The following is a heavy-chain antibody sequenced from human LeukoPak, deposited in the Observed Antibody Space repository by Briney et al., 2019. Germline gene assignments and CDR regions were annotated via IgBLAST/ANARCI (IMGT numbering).Heavy chain of an antibody. D-gene: IGHD3-16*02. CDR3: ASYDYVWGSYRSFDY. Sequence: PSETLSLTCTVSGGSISGSSYFWGWIRQPPGKGLERIGSIYYSGSTYYNPSLKSRVTISVDTSKNQFSLKLSSVTAADTAVYYCASYDYVWGSYRSFDYWGQGTLVTVSS. J-gene: IGHJ4*02. V-gene: IGHV4-39*01. CDR1: GGSISGSSYF. CDR2: IYYSGST.